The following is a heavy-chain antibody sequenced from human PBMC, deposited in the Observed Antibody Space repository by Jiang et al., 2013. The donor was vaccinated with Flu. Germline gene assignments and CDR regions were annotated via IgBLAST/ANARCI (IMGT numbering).Heavy chain of an antibody. CDR3: AKDSDYYDILTGYYPDYFDY. V-gene: IGHV3-23*01. J-gene: IGHJ4*02. CDR2: ISGSGGST. D-gene: IGHD3-9*01. Sequence: CAASGFTFSSYAMSWVRQAPGKGLEWVSAISGSGGSTYYADSVKGRFTISRDNSKNTLYLQMNSLRAEDTAVYYCAKDSDYYDILTGYYPDYFDYWGQGTLVTVSS. CDR1: GFTFSSYA.